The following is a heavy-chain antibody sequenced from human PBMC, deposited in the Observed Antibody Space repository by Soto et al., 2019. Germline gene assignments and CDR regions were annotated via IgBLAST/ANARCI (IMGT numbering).Heavy chain of an antibody. CDR1: GGSFSGYY. Sequence: SETLSLTCAVYGGSFSGYYWSWIRQPPGKGLEWIGYIYYSGSTNYNPSLKSRVTISVDTSKNQFSLKLSSVTAADTAVYYCARHDSDPFDYWGQGTLVTVSS. V-gene: IGHV4-59*08. CDR2: IYYSGST. D-gene: IGHD3-22*01. CDR3: ARHDSDPFDY. J-gene: IGHJ4*02.